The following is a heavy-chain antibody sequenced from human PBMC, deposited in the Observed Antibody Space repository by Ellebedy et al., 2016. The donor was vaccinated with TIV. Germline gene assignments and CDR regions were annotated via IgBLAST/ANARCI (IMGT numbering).Heavy chain of an antibody. V-gene: IGHV5-51*01. Sequence: GASLKISCQGSGYSFTTRWIGWARQMPGKGLEWVGIIHPADSHTKYSPSFQGQVTISADKSISTAYLQLSNLKASDTAIYYCSIAVDGTTWFDPWGQGTLVTVSS. D-gene: IGHD5-24*01. CDR2: IHPADSHT. CDR3: SIAVDGTTWFDP. J-gene: IGHJ5*02. CDR1: GYSFTTRW.